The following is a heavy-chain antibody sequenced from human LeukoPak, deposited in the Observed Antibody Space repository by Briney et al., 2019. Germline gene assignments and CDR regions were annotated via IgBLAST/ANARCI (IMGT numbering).Heavy chain of an antibody. V-gene: IGHV3-7*01. J-gene: IGHJ6*03. CDR1: GFTFSSYW. Sequence: PGGSLRLSCAASGFTFSSYWMSWVRQAPGKGLEWVANIKQDGSEKYYVDSVKGRFTISRDNAKNSLYLQMNSLRAEDTAVYYCARDNGLYYYYMDVWGKGTTVTVSS. CDR2: IKQDGSEK. CDR3: ARDNGLYYYYMDV. D-gene: IGHD2-8*01.